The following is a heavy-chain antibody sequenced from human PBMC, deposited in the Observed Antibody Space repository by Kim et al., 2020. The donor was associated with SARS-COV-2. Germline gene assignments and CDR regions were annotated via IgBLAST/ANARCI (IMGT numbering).Heavy chain of an antibody. Sequence: SETLSLTCTVSGGSISSSSYYWGWIRQPPGKGLEWIGSIYYSGSTYYNPSLKSRVTISVDTSKNQFSLKLSSVTAADTAVYYCARHPPTVTKDHWYFDLWGRGTLVTVSS. CDR2: IYYSGST. J-gene: IGHJ2*01. D-gene: IGHD4-17*01. CDR3: ARHPPTVTKDHWYFDL. CDR1: GGSISSSSYY. V-gene: IGHV4-39*01.